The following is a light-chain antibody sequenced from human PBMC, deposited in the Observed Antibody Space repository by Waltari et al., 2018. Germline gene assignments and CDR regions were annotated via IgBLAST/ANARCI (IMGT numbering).Light chain of an antibody. V-gene: IGKV3-15*01. CDR2: VAS. J-gene: IGKJ2*01. CDR1: QRISSN. Sequence: EIVMTQSPATLSVSPGEGATLSCRASQRISSNLVWYQHKPGQAPRVLIDVASTRATGIPARFSGSGSGTEFTLTITSLQSEDFAVYYCLQYKNWPPLYTFGQGTKLEI. CDR3: LQYKNWPPLYT.